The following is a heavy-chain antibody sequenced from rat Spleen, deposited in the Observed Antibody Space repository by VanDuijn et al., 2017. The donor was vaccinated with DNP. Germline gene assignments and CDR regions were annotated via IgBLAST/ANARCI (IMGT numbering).Heavy chain of an antibody. D-gene: IGHD5-1*01. CDR2: ITGSGGGT. V-gene: IGHV5-31*01. CDR3: TRGAGSPYWSFDF. J-gene: IGHJ1*01. CDR1: GFTFSYYW. Sequence: EVQLVESGGDLVQPGRSLKLSCVTSGFTFSYYWMTWIRQVPGKGLEWIASITGSGGGTYYSVSVKGRFTISRDNAKNTLYLQMNSLRSEDTATYYCTRGAGSPYWSFDFWGPGTVVTVSS.